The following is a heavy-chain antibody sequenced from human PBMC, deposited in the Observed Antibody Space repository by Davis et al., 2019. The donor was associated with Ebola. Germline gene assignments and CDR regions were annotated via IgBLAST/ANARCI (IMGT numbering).Heavy chain of an antibody. CDR2: SRNKVNSYTT. J-gene: IGHJ4*02. Sequence: PGGSLRLSCAASGFTFSDHYMDWVRQAPGKGLEWVGRSRNKVNSYTTEYAASVKGRFTISRDESKNSMYLQMNSLKTDDTAVYYCARVISSGYFDYWGQGTPVTVSS. V-gene: IGHV3-72*01. CDR1: GFTFSDHY. CDR3: ARVISSGYFDY. D-gene: IGHD6-25*01.